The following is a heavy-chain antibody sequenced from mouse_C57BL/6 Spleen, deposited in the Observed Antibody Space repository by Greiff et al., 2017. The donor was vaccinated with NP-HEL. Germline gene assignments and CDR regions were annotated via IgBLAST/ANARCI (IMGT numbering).Heavy chain of an antibody. D-gene: IGHD1-1*01. CDR2: IYPGDGDT. V-gene: IGHV1-82*01. CDR1: GYAFSSSW. CDR3: AIITTVVATGGFDY. J-gene: IGHJ2*01. Sequence: VKLMESGPELVKPGASVKISCKASGYAFSSSWMNWVKQRPGKGLEWIGRIYPGDGDTNYNGKFKGKATLTADKSSSTAYMQLSSLTSEDSAVYFCAIITTVVATGGFDYWGQGTTLTVSS.